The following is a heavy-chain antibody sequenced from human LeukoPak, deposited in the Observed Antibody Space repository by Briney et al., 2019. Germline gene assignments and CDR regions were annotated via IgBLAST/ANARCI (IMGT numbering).Heavy chain of an antibody. D-gene: IGHD5-24*01. CDR1: GGSFKNHF. J-gene: IGHJ3*01. CDR2: VSHNRST. Sequence: SETLSLTCAVYGGSFKNHFWTWIRQAPGKGLEWIGEVSHNRSTVYNPSLESRITISVDTSKKQFSLRVNSVTVADAAVYYCARDQSFEMDAFDVWGQGTMVTVSS. V-gene: IGHV4-34*01. CDR3: ARDQSFEMDAFDV.